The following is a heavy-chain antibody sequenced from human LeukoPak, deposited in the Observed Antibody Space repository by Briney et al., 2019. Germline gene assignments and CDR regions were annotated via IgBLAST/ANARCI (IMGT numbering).Heavy chain of an antibody. Sequence: ASVKVSCTASGYTFTGYYMHWVRQAPGQGLEWMGWINPNSGGTNYAQKFQGRVTMTRDTSISTAYMELSRLRSDDTAVYYCARDLAETPAFDIWGQGTMVTVSS. V-gene: IGHV1-2*02. J-gene: IGHJ3*02. CDR3: ARDLAETPAFDI. CDR2: INPNSGGT. CDR1: GYTFTGYY.